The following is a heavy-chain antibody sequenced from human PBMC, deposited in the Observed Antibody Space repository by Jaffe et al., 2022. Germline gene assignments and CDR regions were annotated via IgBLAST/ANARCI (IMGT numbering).Heavy chain of an antibody. Sequence: EVQLVESGGGLVQTGGSLRLSCAASGFTFSSYWMHWVRQAPGKGLVWVSRINSDGSSTSYADSVKGRFTISRDNAKNTLYLQMNSLRAEDTAVYYCAHTAQTTGDWFDPWGQGTLVTVSS. D-gene: IGHD4-4*01. J-gene: IGHJ5*02. CDR3: AHTAQTTGDWFDP. V-gene: IGHV3-74*01. CDR1: GFTFSSYW. CDR2: INSDGSST.